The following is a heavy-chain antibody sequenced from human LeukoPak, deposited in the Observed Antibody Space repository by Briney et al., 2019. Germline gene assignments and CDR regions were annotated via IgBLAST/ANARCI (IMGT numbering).Heavy chain of an antibody. Sequence: GGSLRLSCAASGFTFSSYWMHWVRQAPGKGLVWVSRINSDGISTNYADSVKGRFTVSRDNAKNTLYLQMNSLRAEDTAVYYCARVPYSIVNYFGYWGQGTLVTVSS. D-gene: IGHD4-11*01. CDR1: GFTFSSYW. J-gene: IGHJ4*02. V-gene: IGHV3-74*01. CDR3: ARVPYSIVNYFGY. CDR2: INSDGIST.